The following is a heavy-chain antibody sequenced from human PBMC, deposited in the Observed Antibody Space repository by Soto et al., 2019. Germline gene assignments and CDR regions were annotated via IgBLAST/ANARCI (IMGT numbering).Heavy chain of an antibody. V-gene: IGHV4-31*02. D-gene: IGHD2-8*01. CDR2: IFDSGTA. Sequence: QVQLEQSGPGLVKPSQTLSLTCKISGGSISSLNDYWSWIRQSPGEGLEWIGYIFDSGTAHYNPSLEGRVRISGDTSQSQFSRTVQSVTVADTAVYYCAREVSWNGAFDHWGQGILVTVSS. J-gene: IGHJ5*02. CDR3: AREVSWNGAFDH. CDR1: GGSISSLNDY.